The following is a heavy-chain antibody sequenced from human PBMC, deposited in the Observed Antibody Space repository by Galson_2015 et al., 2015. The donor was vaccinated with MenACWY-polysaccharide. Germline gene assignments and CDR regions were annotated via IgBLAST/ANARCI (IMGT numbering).Heavy chain of an antibody. J-gene: IGHJ6*02. Sequence: SLRLSCAASGFTFSSHVMSWVRQAPGKGLEWVSGITTSGDSTYYTDSVKGRFTISRDNSKNTLYLQMSNLRVEDTAVYYCAKVLGQYTPTSTNTNGLDVWGQGTSVTVSS. CDR1: GFTFSSHV. CDR3: AKVLGQYTPTSTNTNGLDV. D-gene: IGHD6-6*01. V-gene: IGHV3-23*01. CDR2: ITTSGDST.